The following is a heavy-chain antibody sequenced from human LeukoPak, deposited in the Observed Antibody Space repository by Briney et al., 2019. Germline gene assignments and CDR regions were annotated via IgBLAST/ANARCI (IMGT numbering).Heavy chain of an antibody. CDR3: AKTPRSSDV. CDR1: GFTFSSYP. J-gene: IGHJ6*02. Sequence: QTGGSPRLSCEASGFTFSSYPMSWVRQAPGKGLEWVSDISGSGGSTYYADSVKGRFTIPRDNSKNTLFLQMNSLRVEDTAVYYCAKTPRSSDVWGQGTTVTVSS. V-gene: IGHV3-23*01. CDR2: ISGSGGST.